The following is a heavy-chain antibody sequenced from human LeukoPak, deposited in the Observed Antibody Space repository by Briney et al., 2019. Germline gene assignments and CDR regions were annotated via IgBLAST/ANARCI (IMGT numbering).Heavy chain of an antibody. D-gene: IGHD6-19*01. CDR3: ATDVAVAGNFDY. J-gene: IGHJ4*02. V-gene: IGHV1-18*01. CDR1: GYSFTNHG. CDR2: ISGYNGNT. Sequence: GASVKVSCKASGYSFTNHGFTWLRQAPGQGPEWMGWISGYNGNTNYAQNFQDRVSMTTDTSTSTAYLELGSLTPEDTAMYYCATDVAVAGNFDYWGQGTLVTVSS.